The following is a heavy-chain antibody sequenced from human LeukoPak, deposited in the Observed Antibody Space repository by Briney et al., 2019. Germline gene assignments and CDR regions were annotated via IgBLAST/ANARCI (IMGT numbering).Heavy chain of an antibody. CDR2: ISGSGDGT. CDR3: AKDGTHYYDGSAYWGAFDI. D-gene: IGHD3-22*01. Sequence: PGGSLRLSCAASGFTFSSYAMSWVRQAPGKGLEWVPTISGSGDGTYYADSVKGRFTISRDNSKNTLYLQMNSLRVEDTALYYCAKDGTHYYDGSAYWGAFDIWGQGTMVTVSS. V-gene: IGHV3-23*01. J-gene: IGHJ3*02. CDR1: GFTFSSYA.